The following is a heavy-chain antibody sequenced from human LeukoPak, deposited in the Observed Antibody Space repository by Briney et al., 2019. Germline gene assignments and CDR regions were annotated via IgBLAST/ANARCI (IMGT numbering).Heavy chain of an antibody. D-gene: IGHD6-19*01. J-gene: IGHJ4*02. V-gene: IGHV4-39*01. CDR3: ARQEAVAGLVY. CDR2: IYYSGST. Sequence: SETLSLTCTVSGGSISSSSYYWGWIRQPPGKGLEWIGSIYYSGSTYYNPSLKSRVTISVDTSKNQFSLKLSSVTAADTAVYYCARQEAVAGLVYWGQGTLVTVSS. CDR1: GGSISSSSYY.